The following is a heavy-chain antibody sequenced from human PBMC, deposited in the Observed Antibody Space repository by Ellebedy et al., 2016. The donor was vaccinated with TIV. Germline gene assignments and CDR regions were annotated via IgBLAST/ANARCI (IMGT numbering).Heavy chain of an antibody. V-gene: IGHV4-34*01. CDR3: ARLYGSGSYYKY. Sequence: MPSETLSLTCAVHGGSFSGYYWSWIRQPPGKGLEWIGEINNSGNSHYNPSLKSRVIISLDTSKNQFSLKLSSVTAADTAVYYCARLYGSGSYYKYWGQGTLVTVSS. D-gene: IGHD3-10*01. CDR2: INNSGNS. J-gene: IGHJ4*02. CDR1: GGSFSGYY.